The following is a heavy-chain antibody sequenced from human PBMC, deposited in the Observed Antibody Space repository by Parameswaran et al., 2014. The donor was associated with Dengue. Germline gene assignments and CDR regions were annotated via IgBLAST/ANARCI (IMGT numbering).Heavy chain of an antibody. J-gene: IGHJ6*02. V-gene: IGHV1-69*01. CDR3: ARNAERMTTVTGLGMDV. CDR2: IIPIFGTA. D-gene: IGHD4-11*01. Sequence: WVRQAPGQGLEWMGGIIPIFGTANYAQKFQGRVTITADESTSTAYMELSSLRSEDTAVYYCARNAERMTTVTGLGMDVWGQGTTVTVSS.